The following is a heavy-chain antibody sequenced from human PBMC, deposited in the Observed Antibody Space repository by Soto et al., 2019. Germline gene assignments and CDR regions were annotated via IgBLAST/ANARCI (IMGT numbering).Heavy chain of an antibody. J-gene: IGHJ6*02. Sequence: PSETLSLTCTVSGGSISSYYWSWIRQPAGKGLEWIGRIYTSGSTNYNPSLKSRVTMSVDTSKNQFSLKLSSVTAADTAVYYCARAPSARYCSGGNCYSYYYYGMDVWGQGTTVTVSS. CDR2: IYTSGST. CDR3: ARAPSARYCSGGNCYSYYYYGMDV. CDR1: GGSISSYY. V-gene: IGHV4-4*07. D-gene: IGHD2-15*01.